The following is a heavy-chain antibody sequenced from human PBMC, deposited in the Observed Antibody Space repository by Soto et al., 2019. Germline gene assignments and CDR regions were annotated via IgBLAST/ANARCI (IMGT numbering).Heavy chain of an antibody. CDR2: MNPNSGNT. V-gene: IGHV1-8*01. Sequence: QVQLVQSGAEVKKPGASVKVSCKASGYTFTSYDINWVRQATGQGLEWMGWMNPNSGNTGYAQKVQGRVTMTXNXSXSXXYMELSSLRSEATAVYYCARGGVFFFAAPTNPFDYWGPGTLVTVSS. J-gene: IGHJ4*02. D-gene: IGHD3-10*01. CDR1: GYTFTSYD. CDR3: ARGGVFFFAAPTNPFDY.